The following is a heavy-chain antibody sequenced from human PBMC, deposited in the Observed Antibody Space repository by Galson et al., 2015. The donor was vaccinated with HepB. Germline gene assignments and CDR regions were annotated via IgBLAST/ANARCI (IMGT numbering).Heavy chain of an antibody. CDR3: ARDRGSSWNHCFDL. V-gene: IGHV3-23*01. Sequence: SLRLSCAASGFTLSSYAMSWVRQAPGKGLEWVSSVSTSGGNIFYADSAKGRFTISRDNSKYTLYLQMNSLGAEDTAVYYCARDRGSSWNHCFDLWGQGTLVTVSS. CDR2: VSTSGGNI. J-gene: IGHJ5*02. CDR1: GFTLSSYA. D-gene: IGHD1-1*01.